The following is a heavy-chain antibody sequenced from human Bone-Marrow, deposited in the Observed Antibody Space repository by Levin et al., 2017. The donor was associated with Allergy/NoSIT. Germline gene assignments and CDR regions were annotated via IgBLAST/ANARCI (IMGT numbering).Heavy chain of an antibody. CDR2: IYYSGST. CDR3: AREMGYDSSGYDY. J-gene: IGHJ4*02. D-gene: IGHD3-22*01. CDR1: GGSISSGDYY. Sequence: SSETLSLTCTVSGGSISSGDYYWSWIRQPPGKGLEWIGYIYYSGSTYYNPSLKSRVTISVDTSKNQFSLKLSSVTAADTAVYYCAREMGYDSSGYDYWGQGTLVTVSS. V-gene: IGHV4-30-4*01.